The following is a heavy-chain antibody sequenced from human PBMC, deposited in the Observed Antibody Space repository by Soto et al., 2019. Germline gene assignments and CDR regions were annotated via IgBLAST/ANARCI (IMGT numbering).Heavy chain of an antibody. Sequence: TSETLSLTCTVSCGSISSYYWSWIRQPPEKGLEWIGYIYYSGSTNYNPSLKSRVTISVDTSKNQFSLKLSSVTAADTAVYYCAAVSGYYSIFRYWGQGTLVTVSS. J-gene: IGHJ4*02. V-gene: IGHV4-59*01. CDR3: AAVSGYYSIFRY. D-gene: IGHD3-22*01. CDR1: CGSISSYY. CDR2: IYYSGST.